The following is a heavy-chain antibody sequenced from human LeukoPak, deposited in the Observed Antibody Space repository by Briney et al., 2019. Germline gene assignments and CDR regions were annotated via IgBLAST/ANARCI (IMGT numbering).Heavy chain of an antibody. V-gene: IGHV3-23*01. D-gene: IGHD6-19*01. CDR3: ARAEKIAVAGMGYYFDY. CDR1: GFTFSNHA. J-gene: IGHJ4*02. Sequence: QSGGSLRLSCAASGFTFSNHAMNWVRQAPGKGLEWVSAISGSGATTYHADSVKGRFTMSRDNSKNTLYLQMDSLRAEDTAVYYCARAEKIAVAGMGYYFDYRGQGTLVTVSS. CDR2: ISGSGATT.